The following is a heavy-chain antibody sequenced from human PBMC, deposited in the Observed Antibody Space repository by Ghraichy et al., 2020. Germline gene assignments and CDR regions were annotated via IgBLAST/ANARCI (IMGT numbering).Heavy chain of an antibody. V-gene: IGHV4-39*01. D-gene: IGHD2-15*01. CDR3: AIFVVAKGAFDI. CDR2: IFYSGST. CDR1: GGSISSSNYY. Sequence: SETLSLTCTVSGGSISSSNYYWGWIRQPPGKGLEWIGSIFYSGSTYYNPSLKSRGTISVDTSKKQLSLKLSSVTAADTAVYYCAIFVVAKGAFDIWGQGTMVTVSS. J-gene: IGHJ3*02.